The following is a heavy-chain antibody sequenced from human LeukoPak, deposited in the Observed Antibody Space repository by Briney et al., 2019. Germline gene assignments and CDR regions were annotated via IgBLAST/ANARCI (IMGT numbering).Heavy chain of an antibody. CDR2: INHSGST. CDR3: ARGLPKYYYDRSRGSERLDY. CDR1: GGSFRGYY. D-gene: IGHD3-22*01. V-gene: IGHV4-34*01. J-gene: IGHJ4*02. Sequence: RSENLSLNCAVYGGSFRGYYWSWIRQPQGKGLEWIGEINHSGSTNYNPSLKSRVTISVDTSKNQFSLQLSSVTAADTAVYYCARGLPKYYYDRSRGSERLDYWGQGTLVSVSS.